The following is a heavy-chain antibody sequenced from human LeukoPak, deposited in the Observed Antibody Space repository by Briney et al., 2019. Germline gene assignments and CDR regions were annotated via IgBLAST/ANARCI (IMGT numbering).Heavy chain of an antibody. Sequence: PGGSLRLSCAAYGFTFSTYNMNWVRQAPGKGLEWVSSISSSSNYIYYADSVKGRFTISRDNAKTSLYLQMNSLRSEDTAVYYCAAAWSNFDYWGQGILVAVSS. V-gene: IGHV3-21*01. J-gene: IGHJ4*02. CDR2: ISSSSNYI. D-gene: IGHD6-25*01. CDR1: GFTFSTYN. CDR3: AAAWSNFDY.